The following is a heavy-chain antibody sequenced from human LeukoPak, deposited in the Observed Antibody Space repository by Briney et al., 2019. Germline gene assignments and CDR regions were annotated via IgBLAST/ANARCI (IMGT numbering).Heavy chain of an antibody. CDR1: GGSISSGSYY. CDR3: ARGLFGDNWFDP. J-gene: IGHJ5*02. Sequence: SQTLSLTCTVSGGSISSGSYYWSWIRQPAGKGLQWIGRIYTSGSTNYNPSLKSRVTISVDTSKNQFSLKLSSVTAADTAVYYCARGLFGDNWFDPWGQGTLVTVSS. D-gene: IGHD3-10*01. V-gene: IGHV4-61*02. CDR2: IYTSGST.